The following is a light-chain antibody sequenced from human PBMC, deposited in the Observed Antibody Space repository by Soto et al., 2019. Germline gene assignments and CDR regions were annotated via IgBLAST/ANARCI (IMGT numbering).Light chain of an antibody. V-gene: IGKV3-15*01. Sequence: EIVMTHSPATLSVSPWEIATLSCRASQSVSSDLAWYHQKPGQAPRLLIYGASTRATGIPARFSGSGSGTEFTLTINSLQSEDSAVYYCQQYNNWPRTFGQATKVDIK. CDR1: QSVSSD. CDR2: GAS. CDR3: QQYNNWPRT. J-gene: IGKJ1*01.